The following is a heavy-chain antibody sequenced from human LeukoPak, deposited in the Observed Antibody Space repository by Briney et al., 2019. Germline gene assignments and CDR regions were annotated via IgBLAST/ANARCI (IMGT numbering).Heavy chain of an antibody. CDR1: GFTFSSYG. J-gene: IGHJ4*02. CDR2: ISYDGSNK. Sequence: GGSLRLSCAASGFTFSSYGMHWVRQAPGKGLEWVAVISYDGSNKYYADSVKGRFTISRDNSKNALYLQMNSLRAEDTAVYYCAKDLQALGYCSSTSCSPSSFDYWGQGTLVTVSS. V-gene: IGHV3-30*18. CDR3: AKDLQALGYCSSTSCSPSSFDY. D-gene: IGHD2-2*01.